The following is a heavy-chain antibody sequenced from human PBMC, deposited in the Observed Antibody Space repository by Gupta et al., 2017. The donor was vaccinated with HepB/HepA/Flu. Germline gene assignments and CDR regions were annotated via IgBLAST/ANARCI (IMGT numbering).Heavy chain of an antibody. Sequence: QVQLQQWGAGLLKPSETLSLTCAVYGGSFSGYYWSWIRQPPGKGLEWIGEINHSGSTNYNPSLKSRVTISVDTSKNQFSLKLSSVTAADTAVYYCARWVTLKNSYYSYGMDVWGQGTTVTVSS. J-gene: IGHJ6*02. D-gene: IGHD2-21*02. CDR3: ARWVTLKNSYYSYGMDV. CDR2: INHSGST. CDR1: GGSFSGYY. V-gene: IGHV4-34*01.